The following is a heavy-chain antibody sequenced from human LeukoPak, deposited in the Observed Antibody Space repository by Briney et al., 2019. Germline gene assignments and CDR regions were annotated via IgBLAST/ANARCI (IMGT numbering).Heavy chain of an antibody. CDR1: GFTFSSYA. CDR2: ISYDGSNK. CDR3: ATPRLRLGELSLGDY. V-gene: IGHV3-30*04. Sequence: GGSLRLSCAASGFTFSSYAMHWVRQAPGKGLEWVAVISYDGSNKYYADSVKGRFTISRDNSKNTLYLQMNSLRAEDTAVYYCATPRLRLGELSLGDYWGQGTLVTVSS. D-gene: IGHD3-16*02. J-gene: IGHJ4*02.